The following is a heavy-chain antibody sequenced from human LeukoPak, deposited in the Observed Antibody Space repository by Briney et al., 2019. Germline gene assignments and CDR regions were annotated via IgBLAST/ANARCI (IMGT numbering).Heavy chain of an antibody. J-gene: IGHJ4*02. CDR3: ARDTYCSSTSCYSPDY. CDR1: GYTFTGYY. D-gene: IGHD2-2*01. CDR2: INPNSGGT. Sequence: GASVRVSCKASGYTFTGYYMHWVRQAPGQGLEWMGWINPNSGGTNYAQKFQGRVTMTRDTSISTAYMELSRLRSDDTAVYYCARDTYCSSTSCYSPDYWGQGTLVTVSS. V-gene: IGHV1-2*02.